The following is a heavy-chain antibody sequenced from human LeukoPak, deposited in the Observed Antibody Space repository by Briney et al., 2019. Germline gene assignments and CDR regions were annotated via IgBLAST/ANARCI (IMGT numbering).Heavy chain of an antibody. V-gene: IGHV1-46*01. CDR3: ARVRDIAAAGLYCQH. J-gene: IGHJ1*01. CDR2: INPSGGTT. D-gene: IGHD6-13*01. Sequence: ASVRVSCTASGYTFTSSYMHWVRQAPGQGLEWMGIINPSGGTTSYAQKFKGRITITRDTSTSTVYMELSSRRSEDTAVYYCARVRDIAAAGLYCQHWGQGTLVTVSS. CDR1: GYTFTSSY.